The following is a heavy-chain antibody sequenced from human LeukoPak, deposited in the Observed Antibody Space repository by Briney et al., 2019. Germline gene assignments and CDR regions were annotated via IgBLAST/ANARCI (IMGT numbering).Heavy chain of an antibody. D-gene: IGHD3-22*01. J-gene: IGHJ4*02. CDR1: GYTFTSYY. CDR3: ARELAGDYYDSSGYYPFDY. CDR2: INPSGGST. Sequence: ASVKVSCKASGYTFTSYYMHWVRQAPGQGLEWMGIINPSGGSTSYAQTFQGRVTMTRDTSTSTVYMELSSLRSEDTAVYYCARELAGDYYDSSGYYPFDYWGQGTLVTVSS. V-gene: IGHV1-46*01.